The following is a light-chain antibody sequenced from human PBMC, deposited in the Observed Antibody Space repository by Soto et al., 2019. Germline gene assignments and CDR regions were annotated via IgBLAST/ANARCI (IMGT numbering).Light chain of an antibody. CDR3: QQRSNWPRT. CDR2: DAS. J-gene: IGKJ2*01. CDR1: QSVSSS. Sequence: EIVLTQSPATLSLSPGERATLSCRASQSVSSSLAWYQQKPGQAPRLLIYDASHRATGIPARFSGSGSGTDFTLTISSLEPEDFAVYYCQQRSNWPRTFGQGTKLEIK. V-gene: IGKV3-11*01.